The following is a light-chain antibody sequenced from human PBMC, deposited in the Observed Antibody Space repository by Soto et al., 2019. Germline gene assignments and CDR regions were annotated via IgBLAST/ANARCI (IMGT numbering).Light chain of an antibody. CDR1: SSNIGAGYH. CDR2: GNS. Sequence: QSVLTQPPSVSGAPGQRVTISCTGSSSNIGAGYHVHWYQQLPGTAPKLLIYGNSNRPSGVPDRFSGSKSGTSASLAITVLQAEDEADYYCQSYDSSLSGFVFGTGTKLTVL. V-gene: IGLV1-40*01. CDR3: QSYDSSLSGFV. J-gene: IGLJ1*01.